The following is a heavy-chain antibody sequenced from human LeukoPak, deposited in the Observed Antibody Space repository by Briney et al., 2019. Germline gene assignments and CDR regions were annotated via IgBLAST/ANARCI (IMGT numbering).Heavy chain of an antibody. CDR3: ARTGEYKDGFLGY. J-gene: IGHJ4*02. Sequence: GGSLRLSCAASGFTFSSYTMNWVRQAPGKGLEWVSSISSSSSSIYYADSVKGRFTISRDNAKNSLYLQMNSLRAEGTAVYYCARTGEYKDGFLGYWGQGTLVTVSS. CDR2: ISSSSSSI. V-gene: IGHV3-21*01. CDR1: GFTFSSYT. D-gene: IGHD2-8*02.